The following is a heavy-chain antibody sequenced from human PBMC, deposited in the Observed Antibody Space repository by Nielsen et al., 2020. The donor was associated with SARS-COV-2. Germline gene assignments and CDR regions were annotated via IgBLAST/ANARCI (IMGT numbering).Heavy chain of an antibody. CDR3: TTDRVLLWFGESFMDV. D-gene: IGHD3-10*01. J-gene: IGHJ6*03. CDR2: IKSKTDGGTT. CDR1: GFTFSNAW. V-gene: IGHV3-15*01. Sequence: GGSLRLSCAASGFTFSNAWMSWVRQAPGKGLEWVGRIKSKTDGGTTDYAAPVKGRFTISRDDSKNTLYLQMNSLKTEDTAVYYCTTDRVLLWFGESFMDVWGKGTTVTVSS.